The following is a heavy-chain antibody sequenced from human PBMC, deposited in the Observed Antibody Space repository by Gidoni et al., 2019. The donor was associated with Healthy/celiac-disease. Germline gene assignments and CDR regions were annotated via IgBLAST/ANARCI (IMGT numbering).Heavy chain of an antibody. Sequence: EVQLLESGGGLVQPGGSLRLSCAASGFSFGRYARSWVRQAPGKGLEWVSAISGSGGSTYYADSVKGRFTISRDNSKNTLYLQMNSLRAEDTAVYYCAKEGRDSSGYYYCSDYWGQGTLVTVSS. CDR3: AKEGRDSSGYYYCSDY. V-gene: IGHV3-23*01. D-gene: IGHD3-22*01. CDR2: ISGSGGST. J-gene: IGHJ4*02. CDR1: GFSFGRYA.